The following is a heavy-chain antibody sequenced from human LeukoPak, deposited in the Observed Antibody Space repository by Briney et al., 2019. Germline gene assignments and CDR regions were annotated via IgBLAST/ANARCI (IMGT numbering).Heavy chain of an antibody. V-gene: IGHV4-4*02. D-gene: IGHD6-6*01. CDR3: ARDDYSSSDY. CDR1: GGSISSNNW. Sequence: SETLSLTCAVSGGSISSNNWWGWVRQPPGKGLEWIGEIYHSGSPNYNPSLKSRVTISVDKSRNHFSLNLSSVTAADTAVYYCARDDYSSSDYWGQGTLVTVSS. CDR2: IYHSGSP. J-gene: IGHJ4*02.